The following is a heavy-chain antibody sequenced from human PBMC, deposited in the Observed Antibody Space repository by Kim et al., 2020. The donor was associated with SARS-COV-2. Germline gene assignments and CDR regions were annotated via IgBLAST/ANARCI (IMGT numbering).Heavy chain of an antibody. D-gene: IGHD4-4*01. CDR2: IRVGGSTT. V-gene: IGHV3-48*04. CDR1: GLTFNTYS. J-gene: IGHJ4*02. Sequence: GGSLRLSCVASGLTFNTYSFNWVRQAPGKGLEWVSYIRVGGSTTYYADSVTGRLTISRDDAKNSLFLQMNSLRAEDTAVYYCASSARGLQEWRPLDHWGQGTLVTVSS. CDR3: ASSARGLQEWRPLDH.